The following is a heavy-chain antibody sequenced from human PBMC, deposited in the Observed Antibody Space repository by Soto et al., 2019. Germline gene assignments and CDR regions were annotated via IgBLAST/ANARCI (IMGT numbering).Heavy chain of an antibody. V-gene: IGHV3-7*01. CDR1: GFTFSSYW. J-gene: IGHJ3*02. CDR2: IKQDGSEK. D-gene: IGHD2-8*01. CDR3: ARDGLVLMVYDDAFDI. Sequence: HPGGSLRLSCAASGFTFSSYWMSWVRQAPGKGLEWVANIKQDGSEKYYVDSVKGRFTISRDNAKNSLYLQMNSLRAEDTAVYYCARDGLVLMVYDDAFDIWGQGTMLTVSS.